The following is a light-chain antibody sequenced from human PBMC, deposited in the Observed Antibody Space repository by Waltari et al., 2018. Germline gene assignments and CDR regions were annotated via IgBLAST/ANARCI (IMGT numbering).Light chain of an antibody. CDR2: WAS. J-gene: IGKJ3*01. CDR1: QSVSYSSNNKYY. V-gene: IGKV4-1*01. Sequence: DTVLTQSPDSLTVSLGERATINCKSSQSVSYSSNNKYYLAWYQQKPGQPPRLLIYWASTRESGVPDRFSGSGSGTDFTLTISSLQAEDVAVYYCQQYYTTPLTFGPGTKVDIK. CDR3: QQYYTTPLT.